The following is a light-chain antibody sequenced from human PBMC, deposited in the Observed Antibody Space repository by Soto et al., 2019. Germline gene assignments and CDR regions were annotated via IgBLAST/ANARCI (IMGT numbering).Light chain of an antibody. CDR3: CSYAGGSTFV. CDR1: SSDVGSYNL. V-gene: IGLV2-23*01. Sequence: QYALTQPASVSGSDGQSITISCTATSSDVGSYNLVSWYQQHPGKAPKLMIYEGSKRPSGVSARFSGSKSGNTASLTISGLQGEDEADYYCCSYAGGSTFVFVPGTKLTVL. J-gene: IGLJ1*01. CDR2: EGS.